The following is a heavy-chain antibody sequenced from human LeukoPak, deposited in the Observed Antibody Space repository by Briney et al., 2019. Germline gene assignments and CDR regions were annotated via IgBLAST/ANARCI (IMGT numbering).Heavy chain of an antibody. Sequence: SETLSLTCTVSGGSISSYYWSWIRQPPGKGLEWIGYIYYSGSTNYSPSLKSRVTISEVASKNQFSLKLSSVTAADTAVYYCARRTGYCSGGSCYGWFDRWGQGTLVTVSS. D-gene: IGHD2-15*01. CDR1: GGSISSYY. V-gene: IGHV4-59*01. J-gene: IGHJ5*01. CDR2: IYYSGST. CDR3: ARRTGYCSGGSCYGWFDR.